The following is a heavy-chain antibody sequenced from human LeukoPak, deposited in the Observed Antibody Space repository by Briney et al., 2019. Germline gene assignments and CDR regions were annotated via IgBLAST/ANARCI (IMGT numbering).Heavy chain of an antibody. CDR1: GFTFDDYG. Sequence: PGGSLRLSYAASGFTFDDYGMSWVRQAPGKGLEWVSGINWNGGSTYYADSVKGRFTISRDNSKNTLYLQMNSLRAEDTAVYYCAKDGEIWFGESYFDYWGQGTLVTVSS. CDR3: AKDGEIWFGESYFDY. J-gene: IGHJ4*02. CDR2: INWNGGST. D-gene: IGHD3-10*01. V-gene: IGHV3-20*03.